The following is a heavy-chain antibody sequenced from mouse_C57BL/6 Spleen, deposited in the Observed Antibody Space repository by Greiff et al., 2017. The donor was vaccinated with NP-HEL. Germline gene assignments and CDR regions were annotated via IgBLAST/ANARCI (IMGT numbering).Heavy chain of an antibody. J-gene: IGHJ4*01. Sequence: QVQLKQPGAELVRPGSSVKLSCKASGYTFTSYWMDWVKQRPGQGLEWIGNIYPSDSETHYNQKFKDKATLTVDKSSSTAYMQLSSLTSEDSAVYYCATRRGFYAMDYWGQGTSVTVSS. CDR1: GYTFTSYW. CDR3: ATRRGFYAMDY. CDR2: IYPSDSET. V-gene: IGHV1-61*01.